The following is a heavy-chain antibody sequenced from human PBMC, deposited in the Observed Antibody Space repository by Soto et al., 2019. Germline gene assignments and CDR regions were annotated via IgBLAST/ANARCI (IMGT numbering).Heavy chain of an antibody. D-gene: IGHD1-26*01. V-gene: IGHV1-18*01. Sequence: ASVKVSCKASGYTFTSYGISWVRQAPGQGLEWMGWISAYNGNTNYAQKLQGRVTMTTDTSTSTAYMELRSLRSDDTAVYYCARDDNSGSYFPMAGNGFDPWGQGTLVTVSS. CDR1: GYTFTSYG. J-gene: IGHJ5*02. CDR2: ISAYNGNT. CDR3: ARDDNSGSYFPMAGNGFDP.